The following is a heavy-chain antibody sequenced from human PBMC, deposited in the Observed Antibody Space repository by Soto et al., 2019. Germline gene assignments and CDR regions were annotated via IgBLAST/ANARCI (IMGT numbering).Heavy chain of an antibody. Sequence: SVKVSCKASGGTFRNYGIGWVRQAPGQGLEWMGGIIPVFGTTNYAQKFQGRVTITADESTSTAYIEVSSLRSEDTAMFYCGRYCSGGSCHTLDYYGMDVWRQGTTVTVS. J-gene: IGHJ6*02. CDR2: IIPVFGTT. D-gene: IGHD2-15*01. CDR3: GRYCSGGSCHTLDYYGMDV. V-gene: IGHV1-69*13. CDR1: GGTFRNYG.